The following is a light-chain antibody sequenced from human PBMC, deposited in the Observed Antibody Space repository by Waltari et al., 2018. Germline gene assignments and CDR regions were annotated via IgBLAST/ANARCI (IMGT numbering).Light chain of an antibody. CDR1: PGSRSTTSY. CDR2: KAN. V-gene: IGLV8-61*01. Sequence: QTVVTQEPSLSVSPGGTATRTRPLSPGSRSTTSYATWDQQTPGQAPRTLVYKANDRSSGVPDRFSGSILGNTAALTITGAQADDESDYYCALYMGSGIWVFGGGTRLTVL. J-gene: IGLJ3*02. CDR3: ALYMGSGIWV.